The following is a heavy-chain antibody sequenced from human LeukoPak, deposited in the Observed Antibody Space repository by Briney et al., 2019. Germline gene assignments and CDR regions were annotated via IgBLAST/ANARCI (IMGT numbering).Heavy chain of an antibody. CDR2: IYYSGCT. CDR1: GGSISSYY. D-gene: IGHD6-19*01. V-gene: IGHV4-59*01. Sequence: SETLSLTCTVSGGSISSYYWSWIRQPPGKGLEWIGYIYYSGCTNYNPSLKSRVTISVDTSKNQFSLKLSSVTAADTAVYYCAATAGSGWDIDYWGQGTLVTVSS. J-gene: IGHJ4*02. CDR3: AATAGSGWDIDY.